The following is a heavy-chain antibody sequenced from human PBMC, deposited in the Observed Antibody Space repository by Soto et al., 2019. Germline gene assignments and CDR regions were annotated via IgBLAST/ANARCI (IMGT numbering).Heavy chain of an antibody. CDR2: IIPIFGTA. Sequence: ASVKVSCKASGGTFSSYAISWVRQAPGQGLEWMGGIIPIFGTANYAQKFQGRVTITADKSTSTVYMELSILRSEDTAVYYCAREDIAWYQLLDRYRYYYYYGMDVWG. CDR3: AREDIAWYQLLDRYRYYYYYGMDV. CDR1: GGTFSSYA. J-gene: IGHJ6*02. V-gene: IGHV1-69*06. D-gene: IGHD2-2*01.